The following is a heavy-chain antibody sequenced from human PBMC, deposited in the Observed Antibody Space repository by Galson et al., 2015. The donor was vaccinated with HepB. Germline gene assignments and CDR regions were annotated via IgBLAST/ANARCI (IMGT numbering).Heavy chain of an antibody. J-gene: IGHJ3*02. CDR1: GFTFSRYS. V-gene: IGHV3-21*01. CDR3: ASYAEGSYGGVYAFDI. D-gene: IGHD1-26*01. CDR2: ISSSSTYI. Sequence: SLRLSCAASGFTFSRYSMNWVRQAPGKGLEWVSSISSSSTYIYYADSVKGRFTISRDNAKNSLYLQMNSLRAEDTAVYYCASYAEGSYGGVYAFDIWGQGTMVIVSS.